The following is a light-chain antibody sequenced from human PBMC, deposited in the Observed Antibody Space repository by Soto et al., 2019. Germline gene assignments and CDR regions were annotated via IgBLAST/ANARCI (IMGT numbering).Light chain of an antibody. CDR1: QSVTVNS. CDR3: QQYGDSPLT. V-gene: IGKV3-20*01. J-gene: IGKJ3*01. CDR2: AAS. Sequence: EILLTQSPSTLSLSPGEGVTLSCRASQSVTVNSLAWYQQKPGQAPRLLIYAASTRAAAVPDRFTGSGSGTDFALTISRLEPEEFGSYYCQQYGDSPLTSGPGTKVDIK.